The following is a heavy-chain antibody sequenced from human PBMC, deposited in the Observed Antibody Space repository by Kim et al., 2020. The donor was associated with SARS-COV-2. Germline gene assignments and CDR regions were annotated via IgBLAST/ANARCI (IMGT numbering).Heavy chain of an antibody. CDR3: AKAALMATIPFYFDY. D-gene: IGHD5-12*01. V-gene: IGHV3-30*18. J-gene: IGHJ4*02. Sequence: GGSLRLSCAASGFTFSGYGMHWVRQAPGKGLEWVAVISYDGSNKYYADSVKGRFTISRDNSKNTLYLQMNSLRAEDTAVYYCAKAALMATIPFYFDYWGQGTLVTVSS. CDR1: GFTFSGYG. CDR2: ISYDGSNK.